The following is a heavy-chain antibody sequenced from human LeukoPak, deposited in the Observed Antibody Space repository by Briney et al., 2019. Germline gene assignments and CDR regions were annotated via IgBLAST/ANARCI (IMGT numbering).Heavy chain of an antibody. V-gene: IGHV3-7*01. CDR3: ATVGAVTDGAFDV. Sequence: GGTLRLSCAASGVIFSNYWMSCVRHAPGKGLEWVANIKQDGSEKYYVDSVKGRFTISRDNDKNSLYLQMNSLRVEDTAIYYGATVGAVTDGAFDVWGQGTMVTVSS. CDR2: IKQDGSEK. D-gene: IGHD4-17*01. CDR1: GVIFSNYW. J-gene: IGHJ3*01.